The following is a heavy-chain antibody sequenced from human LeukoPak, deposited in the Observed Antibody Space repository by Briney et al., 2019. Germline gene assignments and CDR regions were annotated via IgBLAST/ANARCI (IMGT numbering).Heavy chain of an antibody. V-gene: IGHV3-30*02. CDR1: GFTFSSYG. CDR3: AKDGPTGESWDYYYMDV. J-gene: IGHJ6*03. D-gene: IGHD3-16*01. Sequence: GGSLRLSCAASGFTFSSYGMHWVRQAPGKGLEWVAFIWYDGSNKYYADSVKGRFTISRDNSKNTLYLQMNSLRAEDTAVYYCAKDGPTGESWDYYYMDVWGKGTTVTVSS. CDR2: IWYDGSNK.